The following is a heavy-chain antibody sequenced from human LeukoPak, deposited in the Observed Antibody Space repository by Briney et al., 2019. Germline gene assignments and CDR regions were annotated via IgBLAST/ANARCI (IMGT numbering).Heavy chain of an antibody. Sequence: SETLSLTCTVSGGSISSYYWSWIRQPPGKGLEWIGYVYTSGSTNYNPFLKSRVTISVDTSKNQFSLKLSSVTAADTAVYYCARQARYCGGDCYRYFDYWGQGTLVTVSS. CDR1: GGSISSYY. V-gene: IGHV4-4*09. CDR2: VYTSGST. CDR3: ARQARYCGGDCYRYFDY. J-gene: IGHJ4*02. D-gene: IGHD2-21*02.